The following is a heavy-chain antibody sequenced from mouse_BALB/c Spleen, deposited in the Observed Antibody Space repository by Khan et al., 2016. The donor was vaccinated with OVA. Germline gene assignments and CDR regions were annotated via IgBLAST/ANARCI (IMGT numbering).Heavy chain of an antibody. J-gene: IGHJ3*01. D-gene: IGHD3-1*01. CDR3: SSGRHSGPAWFTY. V-gene: IGHV3-6*02. CDR1: GYSITSGYF. CDR2: IRYDGDS. Sequence: EVQLQESGPGLVKPSQSLSLTCSVTGYSITSGYFWNWIRQFPGNILEWMGYIRYDGDSNYNTSLKNRISRTRDKSKNRFFLKLNSVTPEDTATYYCSSGRHSGPAWFTYWGQGTLVTVSA.